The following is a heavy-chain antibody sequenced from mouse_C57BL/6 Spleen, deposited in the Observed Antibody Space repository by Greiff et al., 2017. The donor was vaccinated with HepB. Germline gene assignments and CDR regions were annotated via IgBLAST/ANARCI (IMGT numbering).Heavy chain of an antibody. D-gene: IGHD2-2*01. Sequence: VQLVESGPELVKPGASVKISCKASGYAFSSSWMNWVKQRPGMGLEWIGRIYPGDGDTNYNGKFKGKATLTADKSSSTAYMQLSSLTSEDSAVYFCARRGYLPYWYFDVWGTGTTVTVSS. V-gene: IGHV1-82*01. CDR3: ARRGYLPYWYFDV. J-gene: IGHJ1*03. CDR1: GYAFSSSW. CDR2: IYPGDGDT.